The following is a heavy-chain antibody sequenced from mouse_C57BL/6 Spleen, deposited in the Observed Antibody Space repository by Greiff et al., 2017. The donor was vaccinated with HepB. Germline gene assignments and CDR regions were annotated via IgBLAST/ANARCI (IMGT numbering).Heavy chain of an antibody. CDR3: AREIPYYYGSSYYWYFDV. V-gene: IGHV1-64*01. CDR1: GYTFTSYW. CDR2: IHPNSGST. J-gene: IGHJ1*03. Sequence: QVQLQQPGAELVKPGASVKLSCKASGYTFTSYWMHWVKQRPGQGLEWIGMIHPNSGSTNYNEKFKSKATLTVDKSSSTAYMQLSSRTSEDSAVYYCAREIPYYYGSSYYWYFDVWGTGTTVTVSS. D-gene: IGHD1-1*01.